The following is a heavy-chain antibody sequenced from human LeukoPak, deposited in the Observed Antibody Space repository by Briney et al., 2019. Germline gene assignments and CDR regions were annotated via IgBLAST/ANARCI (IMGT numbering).Heavy chain of an antibody. D-gene: IGHD3-10*02. Sequence: GGSLRLSCAASGFTFSSYTMHWVRQAPGKGLEWVALISYDGSNKYYADSVKGRFTISRDNSKNTLYLQMNSLRAEDTAVYYCAELGITMIGGVWGKGTTVTISS. J-gene: IGHJ6*04. CDR3: AELGITMIGGV. V-gene: IGHV3-30*04. CDR2: ISYDGSNK. CDR1: GFTFSSYT.